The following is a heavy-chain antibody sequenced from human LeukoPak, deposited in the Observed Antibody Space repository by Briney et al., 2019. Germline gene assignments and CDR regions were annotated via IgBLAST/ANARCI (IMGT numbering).Heavy chain of an antibody. Sequence: GGSLRLSCAASGFTFSSDSMNWVRQAPGKGLEWVSYISSSSSTIYYADSVKGRFTISRDNAKNSLYLQMNSLRDEDTAVYYCARDRAITIFGVAPTPFDYWGQGTLVTVSS. CDR2: ISSSSSTI. D-gene: IGHD3-3*01. J-gene: IGHJ4*02. CDR1: GFTFSSDS. CDR3: ARDRAITIFGVAPTPFDY. V-gene: IGHV3-48*02.